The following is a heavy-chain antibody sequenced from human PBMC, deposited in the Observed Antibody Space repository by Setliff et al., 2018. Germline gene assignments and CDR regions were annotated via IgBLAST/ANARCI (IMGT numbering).Heavy chain of an antibody. CDR1: GYTFTSYG. V-gene: IGHV1-18*01. CDR2: ISAYNGNT. D-gene: IGHD5-12*01. Sequence: ASVKVSCKASGYTFTSYGISWVRQAPGQGLEWMGWISAYNGNTNYAQKLQGRVTMTTDTSTSTAYMELSSLTSEDTAIYYCARGGYSRGPPVYYFDYWGQGTLVTVSS. J-gene: IGHJ4*02. CDR3: ARGGYSRGPPVYYFDY.